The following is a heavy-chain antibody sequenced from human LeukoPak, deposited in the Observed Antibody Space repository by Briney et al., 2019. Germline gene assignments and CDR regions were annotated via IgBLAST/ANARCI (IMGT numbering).Heavy chain of an antibody. CDR1: GFTFSGFA. CDR3: AKDLVVAAGYFDY. D-gene: IGHD2-15*01. CDR2: ISGSGGST. V-gene: IGHV3-23*01. Sequence: GGSLRLSCAASGFTFSGFAMSWVRQGPGTGLEWVSAISGSGGSTNYADSVKGRFTISRDNSKNTLYLQMNSLRAEDTAVYYCAKDLVVAAGYFDYWGQGTLVTVSS. J-gene: IGHJ4*02.